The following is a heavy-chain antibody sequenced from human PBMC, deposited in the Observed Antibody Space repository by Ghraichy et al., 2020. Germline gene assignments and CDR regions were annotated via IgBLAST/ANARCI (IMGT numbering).Heavy chain of an antibody. CDR3: ARVMRYCSSTSCSYTDGY. Sequence: ASVKVSCKASGYTFTSYDINWVRQATGQGLEWMGWMNPNSGNTGFAQKFQGRVTMTRNTSISTAYMELSSLRSEDTAVYYCARVMRYCSSTSCSYTDGYWGQGTLVTVSS. CDR2: MNPNSGNT. D-gene: IGHD2-2*01. J-gene: IGHJ4*02. V-gene: IGHV1-8*01. CDR1: GYTFTSYD.